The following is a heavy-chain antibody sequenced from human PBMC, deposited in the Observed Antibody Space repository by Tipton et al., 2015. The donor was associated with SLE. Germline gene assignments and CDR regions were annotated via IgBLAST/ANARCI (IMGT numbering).Heavy chain of an antibody. Sequence: TLSLTCAVSGGSISSGDYSWSWIRQPPGKGLEWIGYTYHSGSSYYNSSLKSRVTISVDRSKNQFSLRLSSVTAADTAVYYCASSGLRREYRQFDYWGQGTLVTVSS. CDR2: TYHSGSS. V-gene: IGHV4-30-2*01. CDR1: GGSISSGDYS. J-gene: IGHJ4*02. CDR3: ASSGLRREYRQFDY. D-gene: IGHD3-10*01.